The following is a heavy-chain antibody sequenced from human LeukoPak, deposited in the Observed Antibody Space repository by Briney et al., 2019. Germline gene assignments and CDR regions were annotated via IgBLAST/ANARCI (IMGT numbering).Heavy chain of an antibody. D-gene: IGHD6-13*01. CDR2: INHSGST. CDR1: GGSFSGYY. Sequence: SKTLSLTCAVYGGSFSGYYWSWIRQPPGKGLEWIGEINHSGSTNYNPSLKSRVTISVDTSKNQFSLKLSSVTAADTAVYYCASRKYSSSWYPKYYFDYWGQGTLVTVSS. CDR3: ASRKYSSSWYPKYYFDY. J-gene: IGHJ4*02. V-gene: IGHV4-34*01.